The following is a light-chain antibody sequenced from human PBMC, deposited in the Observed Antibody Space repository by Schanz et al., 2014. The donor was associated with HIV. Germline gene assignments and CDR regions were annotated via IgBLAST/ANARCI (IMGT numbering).Light chain of an antibody. CDR3: CSYAEGGTDV. Sequence: QSALTQPPSASGSPGQSVTISCTGTSSDVGGYNLVSWYQQHPGKAPQLMIYEVTKRPSGVSDRFSGSKSDNTASLTISGLQADDEADYYCCSYAEGGTDVCGTGTKLTVL. J-gene: IGLJ1*01. CDR2: EVT. V-gene: IGLV2-23*02. CDR1: SSDVGGYNL.